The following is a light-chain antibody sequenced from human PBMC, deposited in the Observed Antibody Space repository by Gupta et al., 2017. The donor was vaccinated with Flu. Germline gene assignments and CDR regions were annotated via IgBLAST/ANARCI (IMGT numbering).Light chain of an antibody. Sequence: SALTQPASVSGSPGPSSTSSSTGTSSDVGGYKYVYWYQQLPGKAPKLMIYEVSNRHAGVANRFSGTKSGTTAAMTTAGLQAEDEADYYWNSYTSSSNMGVFGGGTKLTVL. V-gene: IGLV2-14*01. CDR1: SSDVGGYKY. CDR2: EVS. CDR3: NSYTSSSNMGV. J-gene: IGLJ3*02.